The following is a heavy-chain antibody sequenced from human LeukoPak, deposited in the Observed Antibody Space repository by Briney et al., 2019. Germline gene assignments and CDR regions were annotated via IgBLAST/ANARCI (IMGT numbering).Heavy chain of an antibody. CDR3: ARRTYFYDSSGYCFDY. D-gene: IGHD3-22*01. V-gene: IGHV4-59*01. CDR2: IYYSGST. J-gene: IGHJ4*02. Sequence: SETLSLTCTVSGGSISSYYWSWIRQPPGKELEWIGYIYYSGSTNYNPSLKSRVTISVDTSKNQFSLKLSSVTAADTAVYYCARRTYFYDSSGYCFDYWGQGTLVTVSS. CDR1: GGSISSYY.